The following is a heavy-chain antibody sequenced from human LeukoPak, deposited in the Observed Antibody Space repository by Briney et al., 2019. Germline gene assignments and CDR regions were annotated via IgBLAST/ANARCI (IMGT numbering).Heavy chain of an antibody. V-gene: IGHV3-48*03. CDR1: GFTFSNYE. CDR3: ARDLVQLWSKDY. Sequence: PGGSLRLSCAASGFTFSNYEFNWVRQAPEKGLEWVSYVSSSGRNIYYADSVKGRFTISRDNAKNSLYLQMNSLRAEDTAVYYCARDLVQLWSKDYWGQGTLVTVSS. CDR2: VSSSGRNI. D-gene: IGHD5-18*01. J-gene: IGHJ4*02.